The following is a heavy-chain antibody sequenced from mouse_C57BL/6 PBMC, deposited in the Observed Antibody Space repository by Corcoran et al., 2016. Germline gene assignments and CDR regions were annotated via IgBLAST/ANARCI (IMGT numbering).Heavy chain of an antibody. Sequence: QIQLVQSGPELKKPGETVKISCKASGYTFTTYGMSWVKQAPGKGLKWMGWINTYSGVPTYADDFKGRFAFSLETSASTAYLQINNRKNEDTATYFCARIAVVAPYWYFDVWGTGTTVTVSS. CDR1: GYTFTTYG. CDR2: INTYSGVP. J-gene: IGHJ1*03. CDR3: ARIAVVAPYWYFDV. D-gene: IGHD1-1*01. V-gene: IGHV9-3*01.